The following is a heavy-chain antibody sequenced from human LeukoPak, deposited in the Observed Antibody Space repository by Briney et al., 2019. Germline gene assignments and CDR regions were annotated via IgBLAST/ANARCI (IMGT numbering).Heavy chain of an antibody. D-gene: IGHD2-21*02. J-gene: IGHJ4*02. Sequence: GASVKVSCKASGCMFTGYYMHWVRQAPGQGLEWMGWINPNSGGTNYAQKFQGRVTMTRVTSISTAYMELSSLRSDDTAVYYCARGYCSGDCFTLFDYWGQGTLVTVSS. CDR3: ARGYCSGDCFTLFDY. CDR1: GCMFTGYY. CDR2: INPNSGGT. V-gene: IGHV1-2*02.